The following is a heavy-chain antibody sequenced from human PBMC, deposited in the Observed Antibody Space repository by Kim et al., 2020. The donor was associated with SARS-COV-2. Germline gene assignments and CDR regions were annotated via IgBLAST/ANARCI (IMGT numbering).Heavy chain of an antibody. CDR3: ARHSSLVGAKDY. V-gene: IGHV5-51*01. Sequence: RYSPSFQGQVTISADKSISTAYLQWSSLKAADTAMYYCARHSSLVGAKDYWGQGTLVTVSS. D-gene: IGHD1-26*01. J-gene: IGHJ4*02.